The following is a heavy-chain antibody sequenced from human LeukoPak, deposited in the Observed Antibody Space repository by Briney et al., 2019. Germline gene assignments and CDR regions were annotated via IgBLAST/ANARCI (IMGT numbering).Heavy chain of an antibody. CDR1: GGSISSSSYY. CDR3: ARDRGVGVLPAPPFDF. D-gene: IGHD3-10*01. CDR2: VFHSGNT. J-gene: IGHJ4*02. Sequence: PSETLSLTCTVSGGSISSSSYYWGWIRQPPGKGLEWVGSVFHSGNTYYNPSLKSRLTISAETSKNQFSLTLTSVTAADTAVYYCARDRGVGVLPAPPFDFWGQGTLVTVSS. V-gene: IGHV4-39*07.